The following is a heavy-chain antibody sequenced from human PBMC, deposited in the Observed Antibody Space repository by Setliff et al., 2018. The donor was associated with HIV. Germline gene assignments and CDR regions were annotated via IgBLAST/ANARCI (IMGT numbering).Heavy chain of an antibody. J-gene: IGHJ4*02. Sequence: ASVKVSCKASGYTFTGYYMHWVRQAPGQRLEWVGRISPNSGGTDYSQKFQGRVSMTRDTSTNTAYLDLTNLTSGDTAVYFCVKDGGPWGSGDWGQGTLVTVSS. CDR1: GYTFTGYY. CDR3: VKDGGPWGSGD. D-gene: IGHD7-27*01. CDR2: ISPNSGGT. V-gene: IGHV1-2*06.